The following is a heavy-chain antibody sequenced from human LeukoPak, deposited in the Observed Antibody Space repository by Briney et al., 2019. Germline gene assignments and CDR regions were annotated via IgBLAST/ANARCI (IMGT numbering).Heavy chain of an antibody. CDR1: GFSFRSYE. CDR3: ARRISSIAARWFDP. D-gene: IGHD6-6*01. J-gene: IGHJ5*02. Sequence: GSLRLSCAASGFSFRSYEMNWVRQAPGEGLEWVSQISGSGSIIYYADSVKGRFSISRDNAKNSLYLQMNSLRAEDTAVYYCARRISSIAARWFDPWGQGTLVTVSS. CDR2: ISGSGSII. V-gene: IGHV3-48*03.